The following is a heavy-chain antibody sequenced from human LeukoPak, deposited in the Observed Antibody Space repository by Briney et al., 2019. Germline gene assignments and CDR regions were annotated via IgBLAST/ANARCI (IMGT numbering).Heavy chain of an antibody. D-gene: IGHD2-21*01. V-gene: IGHV4-4*02. J-gene: IGHJ4*02. CDR1: GFTFSTYAV. CDR3: ARDTPPGVSY. CDR2: IYHSGST. Sequence: GSLRLSCLASGFTFSTYAVRWVRQPPGKGLEWIGEIYHSGSTNYNPSLKSRVTISVDKAKNQFSLKLSSVTAADTAVYYCARDTPPGVSYWGQGTLVTVSS.